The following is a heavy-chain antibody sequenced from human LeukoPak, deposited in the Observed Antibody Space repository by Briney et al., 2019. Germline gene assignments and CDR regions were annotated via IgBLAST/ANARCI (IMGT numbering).Heavy chain of an antibody. V-gene: IGHV3-23*01. CDR2: TSGSGGGT. D-gene: IGHD2-2*01. Sequence: GGSLRLSCAASGFTFSSYAMSWVRQAPGKGLEWVSATSGSGGGTYYADSVKGRFTISRDNSKNTLYLQLNSLRAEETAVYYCAKGGVYCSSTSCYPFDYWGQGALVTVSS. CDR1: GFTFSSYA. J-gene: IGHJ4*02. CDR3: AKGGVYCSSTSCYPFDY.